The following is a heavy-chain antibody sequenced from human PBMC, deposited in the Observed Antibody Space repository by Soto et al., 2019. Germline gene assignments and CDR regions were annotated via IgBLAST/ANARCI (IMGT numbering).Heavy chain of an antibody. Sequence: SETLSLTCTVSGGSVRDGSYYWAWLRQPPGKGLEWIGYVYHTGRTSYNPSLKSRVSISMDTSKNQFSLNLDSVTAADTAVYFCARDFAYFDSWGQGTLVTVSS. D-gene: IGHD3-3*01. CDR3: ARDFAYFDS. CDR1: GGSVRDGSYY. CDR2: VYHTGRT. J-gene: IGHJ4*02. V-gene: IGHV4-61*01.